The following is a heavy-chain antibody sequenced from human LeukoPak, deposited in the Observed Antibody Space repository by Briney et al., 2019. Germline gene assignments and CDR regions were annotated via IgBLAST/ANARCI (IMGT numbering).Heavy chain of an antibody. D-gene: IGHD6-6*01. CDR3: ASFSSIAALDP. CDR2: INHSGST. CDR1: GGSFSGYY. Sequence: PSETLSLTCAVYGGSFSGYYWSWIRQPPGKGLEWIGEINHSGSTNYNPSLKSRVTISVDTSKNQFSLKLSSVTAVDTAVYYCASFSSIAALDPWGQGTLVTVSS. J-gene: IGHJ5*02. V-gene: IGHV4-34*01.